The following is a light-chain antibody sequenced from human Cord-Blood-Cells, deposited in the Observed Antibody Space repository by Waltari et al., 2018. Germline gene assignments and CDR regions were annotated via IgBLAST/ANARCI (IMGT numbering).Light chain of an antibody. CDR2: EVS. CDR1: SSDVGSYNL. Sequence: QSALTQPASVSGSPGQSITISCTGTSSDVGSYNLVSWYQPHPGKAPILMIYEVSKRPSGVSNRFSGSKSGNTASLTISGLQAEDEADYYCCSYAGSSTLVFGGGTKLTVL. CDR3: CSYAGSSTLV. V-gene: IGLV2-23*02. J-gene: IGLJ2*01.